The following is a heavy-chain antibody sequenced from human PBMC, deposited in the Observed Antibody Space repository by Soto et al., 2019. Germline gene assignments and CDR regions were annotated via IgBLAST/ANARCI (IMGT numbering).Heavy chain of an antibody. CDR2: IYYSGSA. CDR3: ARRNLGLGAYYFDS. Sequence: QLQLQESGPGLVKPSETLSLSCTVSGASITSDVYYWVWIRQSPGKGLEWIGTIYYSGSAYYNPPLMSRVTISVDTSRNQFSLNLRSVTATDTAVFYCARRNLGLGAYYFDSWGQGIPVTVSS. V-gene: IGHV4-39*01. CDR1: GASITSDVYY. D-gene: IGHD7-27*01. J-gene: IGHJ4*02.